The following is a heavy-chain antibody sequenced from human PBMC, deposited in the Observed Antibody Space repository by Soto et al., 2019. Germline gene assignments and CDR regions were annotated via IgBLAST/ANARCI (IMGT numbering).Heavy chain of an antibody. Sequence: SETPSLTCSVSGAPISTNDYFWAWIRQPPGSGLEFIASMHASGGTYHASSLKSSATMSLDTSKDQFSLKLQSVTAADTGTYYCAAIVVGATRHSDVDHWGQGTLVTVYS. CDR2: MHASGGT. D-gene: IGHD2-15*01. J-gene: IGHJ4*02. CDR1: GAPISTNDYF. V-gene: IGHV4-39*05. CDR3: AAIVVGATRHSDVDH.